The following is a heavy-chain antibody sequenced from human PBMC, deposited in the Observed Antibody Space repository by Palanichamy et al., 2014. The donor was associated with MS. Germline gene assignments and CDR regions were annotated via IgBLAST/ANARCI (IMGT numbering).Heavy chain of an antibody. D-gene: IGHD4/OR15-4a*01. V-gene: IGHV5-51*01. Sequence: EVQLVQSGAELKKPGESLRISCKGSGYTFTDFWNHWIAWVRQTPGKGLEWMGIIYPHDSVSRYSPKYNPSFQGQVTFSVDKSNTTAFLQWSSLKASDTAIYYCARGQTTYYNSESFPYGADHYDMWGQGTVVSVSP. CDR2: IYPHDSVS. J-gene: IGHJ3*02. CDR3: ARGQTTYYNSESFPYGADHYDM. CDR1: GYTFTDFWNHW.